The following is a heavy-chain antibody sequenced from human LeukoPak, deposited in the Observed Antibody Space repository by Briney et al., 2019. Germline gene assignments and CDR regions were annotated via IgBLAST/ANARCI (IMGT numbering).Heavy chain of an antibody. CDR1: GGSISSGSYY. CDR3: AREVLGATSPFDY. Sequence: SQTLSLTYTVSGGSISSGSYYWSWIRQPAGKGLEWIGRIYTSGSTNYNPSLKSRVTISVDTSKNQFSLKLSSVTAADTAVYYCAREVLGATSPFDYWGQGTLVTVSS. V-gene: IGHV4-61*02. D-gene: IGHD1-26*01. CDR2: IYTSGST. J-gene: IGHJ4*02.